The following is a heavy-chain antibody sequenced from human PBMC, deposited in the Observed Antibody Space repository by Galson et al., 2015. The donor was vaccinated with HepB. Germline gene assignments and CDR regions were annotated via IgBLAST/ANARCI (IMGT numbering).Heavy chain of an antibody. CDR1: GYSFTSYW. Sequence: QSGAEVTKPGESLKISCKGSGYSFTSYWIGWVRQMPGKGLEWMGIIYPGDSDTRYSPSFQGQVTISADKSISTAYLQWSSLKASDTAMYYCARSNPRYSSGWRDAFDIWGQGTMVTVSS. CDR3: ARSNPRYSSGWRDAFDI. D-gene: IGHD6-19*01. V-gene: IGHV5-51*01. CDR2: IYPGDSDT. J-gene: IGHJ3*02.